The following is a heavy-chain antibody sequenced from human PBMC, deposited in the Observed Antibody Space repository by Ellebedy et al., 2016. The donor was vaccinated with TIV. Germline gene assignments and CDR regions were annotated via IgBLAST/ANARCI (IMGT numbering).Heavy chain of an antibody. Sequence: GRFSISRDNARNLLYLQMNSLRAEDTAVYYCARDQGGRCFDYWGQGTLVTVSS. D-gene: IGHD1-26*01. CDR3: ARDQGGRCFDY. J-gene: IGHJ4*02. V-gene: IGHV3-11*06.